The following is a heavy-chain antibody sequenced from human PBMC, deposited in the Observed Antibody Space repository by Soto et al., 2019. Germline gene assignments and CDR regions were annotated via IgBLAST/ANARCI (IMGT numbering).Heavy chain of an antibody. CDR1: GYTFTGYY. CDR3: ARGGITMVRGVFHYMDV. V-gene: IGHV1-2*04. CDR2: INPNSGGT. J-gene: IGHJ6*03. Sequence: GASVKVSCKASGYTFTGYYMHWVRQAPGQGLEWMGWINPNSGGTNYAQKFQGWVTMTRDTSISTAYMELSRLRSDDTAVYYCARGGITMVRGVFHYMDVWGKGTTVTVSS. D-gene: IGHD3-10*01.